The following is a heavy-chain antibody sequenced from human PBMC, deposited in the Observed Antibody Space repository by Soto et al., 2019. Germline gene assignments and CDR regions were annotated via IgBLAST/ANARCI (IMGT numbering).Heavy chain of an antibody. CDR3: ATGEVVPSFPNWLDT. D-gene: IGHD2-21*01. J-gene: IGHJ5*02. CDR2: FIPSFPAP. Sequence: VQFVQSGAELKKPGSSVRVSCRASGGTIKTYTLNWVRQAPGQGLEWMGAFIPSFPAPNFAQRFKGRLTXAADESTNTGFMELSGLRPEDTALYFCATGEVVPSFPNWLDTWGQGTHVIVSS. V-gene: IGHV1-69*12. CDR1: GGTIKTYT.